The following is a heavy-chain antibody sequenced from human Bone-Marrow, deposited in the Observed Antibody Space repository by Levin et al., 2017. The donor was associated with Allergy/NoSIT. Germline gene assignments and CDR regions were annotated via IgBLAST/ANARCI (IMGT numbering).Heavy chain of an antibody. D-gene: IGHD1-7*01. V-gene: IGHV3-21*01. CDR3: ASDGGDWNYEGGWFDP. Sequence: LSLTCAASGFTFSSYSMNWVRQAPGKGLEWVSSISSSSSYIYYADSVKGRFTISRDNAKNSLYLQMNSLRAEDTAVYYCASDGGDWNYEGGWFDPWGQGTLVTVSS. CDR1: GFTFSSYS. J-gene: IGHJ5*02. CDR2: ISSSSSYI.